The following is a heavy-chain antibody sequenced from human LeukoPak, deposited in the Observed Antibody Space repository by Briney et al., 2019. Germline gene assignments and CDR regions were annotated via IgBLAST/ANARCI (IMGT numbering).Heavy chain of an antibody. CDR2: IYWSGST. Sequence: SETLSLTCAVSGDSINNNRYYWAFIRQPPGKGLEWIGNIYWSGSTSYNPSLKSRVSLLVDLSKSQFSLNLRSVTAADTAVYCCARDRFCTNGVCYSDSWGQGTLVTVSS. J-gene: IGHJ4*02. D-gene: IGHD2-8*01. CDR3: ARDRFCTNGVCYSDS. CDR1: GDSINNNRYY. V-gene: IGHV4-39*07.